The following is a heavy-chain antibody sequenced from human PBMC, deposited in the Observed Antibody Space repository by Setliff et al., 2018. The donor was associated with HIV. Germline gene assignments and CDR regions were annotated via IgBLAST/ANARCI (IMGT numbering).Heavy chain of an antibody. J-gene: IGHJ4*02. CDR2: IYHDGTT. V-gene: IGHV4-38-2*01. D-gene: IGHD1-26*01. CDR1: GYSISRGYY. CDR3: ARLRGASGYYVFDY. Sequence: SETLSLTCAVSGYSISRGYYWAWIRQPPGKGLEWIGSIYHDGTTYYSPSLMSRVTTSVDTAKNQFSLRLSSLTAADTAVYYCARLRGASGYYVFDYWGQGTLVTVSS.